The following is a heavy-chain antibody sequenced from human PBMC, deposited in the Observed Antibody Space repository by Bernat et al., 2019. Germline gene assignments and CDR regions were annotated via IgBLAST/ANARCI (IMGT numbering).Heavy chain of an antibody. J-gene: IGHJ4*02. D-gene: IGHD2-2*02. CDR3: ARRLELGYWSSTSCYSFDY. CDR1: GGSISSSSYY. Sequence: QLQLQESGPGLVKPSETLSLTCTVSGGSISSSSYYWGWIRQPPGKGLEWIGSIYYSGSTYYNPSLKSRVTISVDTSKNQFSLKLSSVTAADTAVYYCARRLELGYWSSTSCYSFDYWGQGTLVTVSS. CDR2: IYYSGST. V-gene: IGHV4-39*01.